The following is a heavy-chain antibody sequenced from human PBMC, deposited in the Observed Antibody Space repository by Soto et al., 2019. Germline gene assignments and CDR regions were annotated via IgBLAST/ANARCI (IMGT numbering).Heavy chain of an antibody. V-gene: IGHV1-69*06. Sequence: QVQLVQSGAEVKKPGSSVKVSCKASGGTFSSYAISWVRQAPGQGLEWMGGIIPIFGTANYAQKFQGRVTITADKSTSSACMELSSLRSEDTAGYYCAFARVTAVNTDAFDIWGQGTMVTVSS. CDR2: IIPIFGTA. D-gene: IGHD2-21*02. CDR3: AFARVTAVNTDAFDI. CDR1: GGTFSSYA. J-gene: IGHJ3*02.